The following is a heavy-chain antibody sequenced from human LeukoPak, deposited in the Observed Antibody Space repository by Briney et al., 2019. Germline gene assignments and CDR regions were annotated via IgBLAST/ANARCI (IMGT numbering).Heavy chain of an antibody. V-gene: IGHV3-11*01. CDR2: ISSSGSTI. J-gene: IGHJ6*02. D-gene: IGHD3-3*01. CDR3: ARDGTLRYYDFWSGYSGYYYCMDV. Sequence: GGALRLSCAAPVFTPTVYYMSCIRDAPGTGRGWGSYISSSGSTIYYADSVKGRFTISRDTTKNSRYLQMNTLRAEATPVYYSARDGTLRYYDFWSGYSGYYYCMDVWGQGTTVTVSS. CDR1: VFTPTVYY.